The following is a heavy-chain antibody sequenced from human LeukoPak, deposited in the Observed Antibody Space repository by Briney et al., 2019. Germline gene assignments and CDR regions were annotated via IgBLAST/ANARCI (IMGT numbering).Heavy chain of an antibody. CDR1: GYSISSGYY. CDR3: ARDFPWYYDFWSGYQNWFDP. Sequence: SETLSLTCTVSGYSISSGYYWGWIRQPPGKGLERIGSIYHSGSTYYNPSLKSRVTISVDTSKNQFSLKLSSVTAADTAVYYCARDFPWYYDFWSGYQNWFDPWGQRTLVTVSS. V-gene: IGHV4-38-2*02. CDR2: IYHSGST. J-gene: IGHJ5*02. D-gene: IGHD3-3*01.